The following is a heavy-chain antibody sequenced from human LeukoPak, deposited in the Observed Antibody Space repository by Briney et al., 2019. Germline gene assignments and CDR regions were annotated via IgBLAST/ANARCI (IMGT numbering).Heavy chain of an antibody. J-gene: IGHJ6*02. D-gene: IGHD3-9*01. Sequence: WVRQAPGKGLEWVSYISSSSSTIYYADSVKGRFTISRDNAKNSLYLQMNSLRDEDTAVYYCARDDDFDWSPLDVWGQGTTVTVSS. CDR3: ARDDDFDWSPLDV. V-gene: IGHV3-48*02. CDR2: ISSSSSTI.